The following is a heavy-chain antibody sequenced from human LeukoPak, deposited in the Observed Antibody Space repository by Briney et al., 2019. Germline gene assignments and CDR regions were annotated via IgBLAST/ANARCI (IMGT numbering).Heavy chain of an antibody. CDR1: GGSFSGYY. J-gene: IGHJ4*02. Sequence: PSETLSLTCAVYGGSFSGYYWSWIRQPPGKGLEWIGEINHSGSTNYNPSLKSRVTISVDTSKNQFSLKLSSVTAADTAVYYCARVTGYMTEDFFDYWSQETLATVSS. CDR3: ARVTGYMTEDFFDY. CDR2: INHSGST. V-gene: IGHV4-34*01. D-gene: IGHD6-13*01.